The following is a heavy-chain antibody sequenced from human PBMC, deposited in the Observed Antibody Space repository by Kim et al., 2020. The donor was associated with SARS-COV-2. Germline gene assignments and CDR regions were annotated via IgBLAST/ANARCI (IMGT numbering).Heavy chain of an antibody. D-gene: IGHD5-18*01. CDR3: AKENTAMAGGYFDY. Sequence: ADSVKGRFTISRDNSKNTLYLQMNSLRAEDTAVYYCAKENTAMAGGYFDYWGQGTLVTVSS. J-gene: IGHJ4*02. V-gene: IGHV3-23*01.